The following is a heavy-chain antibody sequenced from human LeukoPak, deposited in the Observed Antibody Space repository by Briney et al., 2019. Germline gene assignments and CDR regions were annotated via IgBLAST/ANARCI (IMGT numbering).Heavy chain of an antibody. CDR3: ARDLLWFGELFHFDY. D-gene: IGHD3-10*01. CDR2: ISAYNGNT. J-gene: IGHJ4*02. V-gene: IGHV1-18*01. CDR1: GYTFISYG. Sequence: ASVKVSCKASGYTFISYGISWVRQAPGQGLEWMGWISAYNGNTNYAQKLQGRVTMTTDTSTSTAYMELRSLRSDDTAVYYCARDLLWFGELFHFDYWGQGTLVTVSS.